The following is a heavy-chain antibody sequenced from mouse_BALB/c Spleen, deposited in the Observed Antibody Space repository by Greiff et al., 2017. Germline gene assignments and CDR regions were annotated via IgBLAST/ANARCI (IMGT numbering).Heavy chain of an antibody. D-gene: IGHD1-1*01. Sequence: VQLKESGPELVKPGASVKMSCKASGYTFTSYVMHWVKQKPGQGLEWIGYINPYNDGTKYNEKFKGKATLTSDKSSSTAYMELSSLTSEDSAVYYCAGATVVADWYFDVWGAGTTVTVSS. J-gene: IGHJ1*01. V-gene: IGHV1-14*01. CDR1: GYTFTSYV. CDR3: AGATVVADWYFDV. CDR2: INPYNDGT.